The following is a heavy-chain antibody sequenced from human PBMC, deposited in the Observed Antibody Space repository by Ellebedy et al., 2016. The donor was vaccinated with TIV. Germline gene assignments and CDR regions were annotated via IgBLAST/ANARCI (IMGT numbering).Heavy chain of an antibody. CDR2: IKHDGSVK. D-gene: IGHD6-13*01. V-gene: IGHV3-7*01. CDR3: SRGSTSS. Sequence: GGSLRLSXAASGFTFSNYWMTWVRQAPGKGLEWVANIKHDGSVKYYGDSVKGRFTISRDNVKNSLSLEMNSLGAEDTAVYCASRGSTSSWGQGTLVTVSS. CDR1: GFTFSNYW. J-gene: IGHJ5*02.